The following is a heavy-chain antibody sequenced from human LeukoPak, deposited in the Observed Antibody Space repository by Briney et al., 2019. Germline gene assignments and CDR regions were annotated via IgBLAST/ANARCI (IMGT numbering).Heavy chain of an antibody. Sequence: SETLSLTCTVSGGSISSYYWSWLRQPPGKGLEWIGYIYTSGSTNYNPSLKSRVTISVDTSKNQFSLKLSSVTAADTAVYYCARRMASFDYWGQGTLVTVSS. D-gene: IGHD5-24*01. V-gene: IGHV4-4*09. CDR2: IYTSGST. J-gene: IGHJ4*02. CDR1: GGSISSYY. CDR3: ARRMASFDY.